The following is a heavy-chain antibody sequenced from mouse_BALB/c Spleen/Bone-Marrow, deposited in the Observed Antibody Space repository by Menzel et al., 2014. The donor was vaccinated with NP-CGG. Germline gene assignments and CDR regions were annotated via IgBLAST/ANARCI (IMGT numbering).Heavy chain of an antibody. CDR1: GFNIKDTY. J-gene: IGHJ2*01. V-gene: IGHV14-3*02. Sequence: VQLQQSGAELVKPGASVKLSCTASGFNIKDTYMHWVKQRPEQGLEWIGRIDPANGNTKYDPKFQGKATITADTSSSTAYLQLSSLTSEDTAVYYCASYDYGYYFDYWGQGTTLTVSS. D-gene: IGHD2-4*01. CDR2: IDPANGNT. CDR3: ASYDYGYYFDY.